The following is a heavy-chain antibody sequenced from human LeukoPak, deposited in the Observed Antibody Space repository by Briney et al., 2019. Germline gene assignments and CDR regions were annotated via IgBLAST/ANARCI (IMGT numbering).Heavy chain of an antibody. CDR1: GGSISSGSYY. D-gene: IGHD3-10*01. Sequence: SETLSLTCTVSGGSISSGSYYWSWIRQPAGKGLEWIGRIYTSGSTNYNPSLKSRVTISVDTSKNQFSLKLSSVTAADTAVYYCASSTYYYGSGIDFDYWGQGTLVTVSS. J-gene: IGHJ4*02. CDR3: ASSTYYYGSGIDFDY. CDR2: IYTSGST. V-gene: IGHV4-61*02.